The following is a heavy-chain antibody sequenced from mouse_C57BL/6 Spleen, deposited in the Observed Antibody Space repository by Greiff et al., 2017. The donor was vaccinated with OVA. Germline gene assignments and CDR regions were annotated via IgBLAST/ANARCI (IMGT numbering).Heavy chain of an antibody. CDR1: GYSFTGYY. J-gene: IGHJ2*01. Sequence: VQLQQSGPELVKPGASVKISCKASGYSFTGYYMNWVKQSPEKSLEWIGEINPSTGGTTYNQKFKAKATLTVDKSSSTAYMQLKSLTSEDSAVYYCARRVATPFDYWGQGTTLTVSS. V-gene: IGHV1-42*01. CDR3: ARRVATPFDY. D-gene: IGHD1-1*01. CDR2: INPSTGGT.